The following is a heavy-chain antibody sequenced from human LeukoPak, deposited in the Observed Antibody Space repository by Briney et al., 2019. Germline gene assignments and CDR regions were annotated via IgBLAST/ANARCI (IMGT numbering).Heavy chain of an antibody. CDR3: AKDLPAAYFDY. V-gene: IGHV3-53*01. CDR2: IYSGGTT. D-gene: IGHD2-2*01. CDR1: GFTVSSNY. Sequence: GGSLRLSCAASGFTVSSNYMSWVRQAPGKGLEWVSVIYSGGTTYYADSVKSRFTISRDNSKNTLYLQMNSLRAEDTAIYYCAKDLPAAYFDYWGQGTLVTVSS. J-gene: IGHJ4*02.